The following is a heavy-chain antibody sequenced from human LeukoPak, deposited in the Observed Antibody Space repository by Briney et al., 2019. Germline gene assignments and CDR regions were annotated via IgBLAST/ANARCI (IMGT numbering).Heavy chain of an antibody. Sequence: GGSLRLSCAASGFTFSDYAMSWVRQAPGKGLEWVGRIKPKTDGETTEYAAPVKDRFSISRDDSKSMMYLQMNSLKTEDTAVYYCITPLPYSAQGGQGTLVTVSS. CDR2: IKPKTDGETT. J-gene: IGHJ4*02. V-gene: IGHV3-15*01. CDR1: GFTFSDYA. CDR3: ITPLPYSAQ. D-gene: IGHD2-21*01.